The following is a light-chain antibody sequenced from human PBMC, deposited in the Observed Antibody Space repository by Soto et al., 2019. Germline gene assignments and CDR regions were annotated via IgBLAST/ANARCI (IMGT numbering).Light chain of an antibody. CDR1: SSDVGGYNY. CDR3: SSYTSSFKLAV. CDR2: DVS. Sequence: QSALTQPASVSGSPGQSITIFCTGTSSDVGGYNYVSWYQQHPGSAPKLMIYDVSSRPSGVSNRFSGSKSGNTASLTISGLQAEDEADYYCSSYTSSFKLAVFGSGTNSPS. V-gene: IGLV2-14*03. J-gene: IGLJ1*01.